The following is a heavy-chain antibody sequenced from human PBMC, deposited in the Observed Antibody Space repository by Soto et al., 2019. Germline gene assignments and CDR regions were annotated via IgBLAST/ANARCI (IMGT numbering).Heavy chain of an antibody. D-gene: IGHD1-1*01. CDR2: TYYRSKWYF. J-gene: IGHJ6*03. V-gene: IGHV6-1*01. Sequence: PSQTLSLTCAISGYSVSSNSAAWNWIRQTPSRGLEWLGRTYYRSKWYFNYAVSVESRITINPDTSKNQFSLQLSSVTPDDTAVYYCARGSWDDVSGHYYMDVWGKGTTVTVSS. CDR3: ARGSWDDVSGHYYMDV. CDR1: GYSVSSNSAA.